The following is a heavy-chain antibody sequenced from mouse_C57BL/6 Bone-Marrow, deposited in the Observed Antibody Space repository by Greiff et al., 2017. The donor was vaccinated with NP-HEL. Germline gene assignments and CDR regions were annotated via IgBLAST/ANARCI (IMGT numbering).Heavy chain of an antibody. Sequence: VQLQQSGAELARPGASVKLSCKASGYTFTSYGISWVKQRTGQGLEWIGEIYPRSGNTYYNEKFKGKGTLTADKSSSPAYMERRSLTSEDSAVYFCARWDYGSRRGPWGQGTLVTVSA. CDR1: GYTFTSYG. V-gene: IGHV1-81*01. CDR3: ARWDYGSRRGP. J-gene: IGHJ3*01. D-gene: IGHD1-1*01. CDR2: IYPRSGNT.